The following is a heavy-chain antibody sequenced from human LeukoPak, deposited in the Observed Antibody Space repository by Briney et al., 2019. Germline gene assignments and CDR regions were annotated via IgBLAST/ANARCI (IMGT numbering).Heavy chain of an antibody. CDR2: LYYSGST. J-gene: IGHJ6*02. Sequence: PSQPLSLTFTVSGGHISSFCSAWIRQPPRPVLACFGHLYYSGSTNYNPSLKSRVTISVDTSKNQFSLKLSSVTAADTAVYYCARVEGSGSDIYYYYGMDVWGQGTTVTVSS. CDR1: GGHISSFC. V-gene: IGHV4-59*01. D-gene: IGHD3-10*01. CDR3: ARVEGSGSDIYYYYGMDV.